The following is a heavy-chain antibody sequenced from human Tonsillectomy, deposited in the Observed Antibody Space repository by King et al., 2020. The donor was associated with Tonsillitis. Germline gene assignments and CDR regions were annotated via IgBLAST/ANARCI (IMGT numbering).Heavy chain of an antibody. V-gene: IGHV3-66*01. J-gene: IGHJ4*02. Sequence: VQLVETGGGLVQPGGSLRLSCAASGFTVSSNYMSWVRQAPGKGLEWVSVIFSGGSTYYADSVKGRFTISRDNSKNTLYLQMNSLRAEDTAVYYGARGPDIVVVPAAGETYYWGQGTLVTVSS. CDR1: GFTVSSNY. D-gene: IGHD2-2*01. CDR3: ARGPDIVVVPAAGETYY. CDR2: IFSGGST.